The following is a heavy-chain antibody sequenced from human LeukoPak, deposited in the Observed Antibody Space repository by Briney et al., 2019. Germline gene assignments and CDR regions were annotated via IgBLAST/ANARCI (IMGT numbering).Heavy chain of an antibody. D-gene: IGHD2-2*03. CDR2: IYHSGST. V-gene: IGHV4-38-2*01. CDR1: GYSISSGYY. Sequence: PSETLSLTCAVSGYSISSGYYWGWIRQPPGKGLEWIGSIYHSGSTYYNPSLKSRVTISVDTSKNQFSLKLSSVTAADTAVYYCARHLLDIVVVPAALTPVNGFDPWGQGTLVTVSS. J-gene: IGHJ5*02. CDR3: ARHLLDIVVVPAALTPVNGFDP.